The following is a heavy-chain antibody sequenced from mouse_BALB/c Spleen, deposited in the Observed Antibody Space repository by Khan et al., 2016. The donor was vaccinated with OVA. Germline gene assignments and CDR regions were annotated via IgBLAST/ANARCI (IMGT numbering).Heavy chain of an antibody. Sequence: EVQLQQSGAELVKPAASLKLSCTASGYNIKDIYIHWVKQRPEKGLERIRRTDPANGNTNYDPKFQGKATITADTSSNTAYLQLSSLTSEDTAVYYCRISTINAWGQGTTLTVSS. J-gene: IGHJ2*01. CDR3: RISTINA. V-gene: IGHV14-3*02. CDR2: TDPANGNT. CDR1: GYNIKDIY.